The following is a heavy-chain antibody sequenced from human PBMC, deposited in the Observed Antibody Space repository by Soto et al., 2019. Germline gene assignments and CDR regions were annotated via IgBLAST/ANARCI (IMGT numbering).Heavy chain of an antibody. V-gene: IGHV1-46*01. CDR2: IDPSSGTT. Sequence: ASVKVSCKPSGYRFSNFYVHWVRQAPGQGLEWMGIIDPSSGTTSYTQKFQERVTMTRDTSMSTVYMELSRLRSEDTAVYYCARGAVVVPNGLIAGMDVWGLGTTVTVSS. J-gene: IGHJ6*02. D-gene: IGHD2-15*01. CDR3: ARGAVVVPNGLIAGMDV. CDR1: GYRFSNFY.